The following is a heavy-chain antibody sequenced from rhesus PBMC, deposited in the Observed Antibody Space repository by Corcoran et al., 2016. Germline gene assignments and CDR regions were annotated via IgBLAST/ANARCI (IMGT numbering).Heavy chain of an antibody. CDR1: GGSVSSSNW. CDR3: ARSGRLYFDY. CDR2: ISGSIGSP. J-gene: IGHJ4*01. D-gene: IGHD6-31*01. V-gene: IGHV4-65*01. Sequence: QVQLQESGPGLVKPSETLSLTCAVSGGSVSSSNWWSWIRQPPGKGLEWIGYISGSIGSPYSNPSLKIRVTISTDTSKNQFSLKLSSVPAADTAVYYCARSGRLYFDYWGQGVLVTVSS.